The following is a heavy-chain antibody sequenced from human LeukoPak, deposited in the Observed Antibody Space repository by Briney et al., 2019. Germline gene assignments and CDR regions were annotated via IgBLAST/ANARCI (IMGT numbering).Heavy chain of an antibody. D-gene: IGHD3-22*01. CDR2: IIPIFGTA. Sequence: PGASVKVSCTASGGTFSSYAISWVRQAPGQGLEWMGGIIPIFGTANYAQKFQGRVTITADKSTSTAYMELSSLRSEDTAVYYCAKGGFYDSSGYYYYYYYMDVWGKGTTVTISS. CDR3: AKGGFYDSSGYYYYYYYMDV. CDR1: GGTFSSYA. V-gene: IGHV1-69*06. J-gene: IGHJ6*03.